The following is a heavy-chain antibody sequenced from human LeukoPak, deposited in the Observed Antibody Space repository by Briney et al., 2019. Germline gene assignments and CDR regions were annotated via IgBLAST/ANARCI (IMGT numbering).Heavy chain of an antibody. CDR1: GGSISSSSYY. Sequence: SETLSLTCAVSGGSISSSSYYWGWIRQPPGKGLEWIGSIYYSGSTYYNPSLKSRVTISVDTSKNQFSLKLSSVTAADTAVYYCARDPGSRDGYSGMDVWGQGTTVTVSS. J-gene: IGHJ6*02. D-gene: IGHD5-24*01. CDR2: IYYSGST. CDR3: ARDPGSRDGYSGMDV. V-gene: IGHV4-39*07.